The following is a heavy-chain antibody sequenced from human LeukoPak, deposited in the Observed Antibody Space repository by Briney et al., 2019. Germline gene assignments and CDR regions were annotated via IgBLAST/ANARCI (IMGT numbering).Heavy chain of an antibody. CDR3: EGDYQYFDS. CDR2: IKSKIDGETI. Sequence: GGSLRLSCAASGFTFSHAWMSWVRQAPGKGLEWVGRIKSKIDGETIDCAAPVKDRFTISRDDSKNTVFLQMSSLKIEDTAVYYCEGDYQYFDSWGQGTLVTVSS. V-gene: IGHV3-15*01. D-gene: IGHD2-2*01. J-gene: IGHJ4*02. CDR1: GFTFSHAW.